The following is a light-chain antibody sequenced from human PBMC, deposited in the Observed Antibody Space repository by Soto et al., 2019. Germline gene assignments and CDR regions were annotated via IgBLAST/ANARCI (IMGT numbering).Light chain of an antibody. CDR2: LAS. J-gene: IGKJ3*01. CDR1: QGISGY. CDR3: QQLSTDPG. Sequence: DIQLTQSPSFLSASVGDRVTITCRASQGISGYLAWYQQKPGKAPKLLIYLASTLLSGVPSRFSGSGSGTEFTLTISSLQPEDFATYYCQQLSTDPGFGPGTKVDIK. V-gene: IGKV1-9*01.